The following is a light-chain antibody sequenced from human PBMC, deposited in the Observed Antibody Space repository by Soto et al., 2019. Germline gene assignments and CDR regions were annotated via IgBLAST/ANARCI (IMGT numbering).Light chain of an antibody. CDR2: GAS. J-gene: IGKJ1*01. CDR3: QHYGGPPPWT. Sequence: ENVLTQSPGTQSLSPGERATLSCRASQSVGSYLGWYQKEPGQAPRLLIYGASNRATGIPDRFSGSGSGTDFTLTISRLEPEDYAVYYCQHYGGPPPWTFGQGTKVEIK. V-gene: IGKV3-20*01. CDR1: QSVGSY.